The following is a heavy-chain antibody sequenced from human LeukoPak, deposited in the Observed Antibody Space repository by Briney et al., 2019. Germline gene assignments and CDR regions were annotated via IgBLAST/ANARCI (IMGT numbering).Heavy chain of an antibody. V-gene: IGHV4-34*01. J-gene: IGHJ4*02. D-gene: IGHD3-10*01. CDR2: INDSGTT. Sequence: PSETLSLTCGVSSEFFSGYYWGWIRQPPGKGLEWIGDINDSGTTKYNPTPKSRVTISIDSSKRQFSLKVKSVTAADTAVYYCARLPLGAFGEVLNFDYWGQGTPVTVSS. CDR1: SEFFSGYY. CDR3: ARLPLGAFGEVLNFDY.